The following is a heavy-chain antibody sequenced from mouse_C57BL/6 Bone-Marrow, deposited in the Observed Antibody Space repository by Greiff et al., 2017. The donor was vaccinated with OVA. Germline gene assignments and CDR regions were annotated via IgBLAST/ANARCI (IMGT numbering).Heavy chain of an antibody. Sequence: VKLMESDAELVKPGASVKISCKVSGYTFTVHTIHWMKQRPEQGLEWIGYIYPRDGSTKYNEKFKGKATLTADKSSSTAYMQLNSLTSEDSAVYFCAREGDYYGSSPYWYFDVWGTGTTVTVSS. CDR1: GYTFTVHT. D-gene: IGHD1-1*01. V-gene: IGHV1-78*01. J-gene: IGHJ1*03. CDR2: IYPRDGST. CDR3: AREGDYYGSSPYWYFDV.